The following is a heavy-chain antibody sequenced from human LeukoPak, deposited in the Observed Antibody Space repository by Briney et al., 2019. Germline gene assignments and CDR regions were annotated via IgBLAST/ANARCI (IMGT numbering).Heavy chain of an antibody. J-gene: IGHJ6*03. CDR2: ISNSARTI. D-gene: IGHD1-1*01. Sequence: GSLRLSCAASGFTFSNFEMNWVRQAPGKGLEWVSYISNSARTIFYADSVKGRFTISRDNAKKSLYLQMNSLRVEDTAVYYCARVYPTGYFYYMDVWGIGATVTVS. CDR3: ARVYPTGYFYYMDV. V-gene: IGHV3-48*03. CDR1: GFTFSNFE.